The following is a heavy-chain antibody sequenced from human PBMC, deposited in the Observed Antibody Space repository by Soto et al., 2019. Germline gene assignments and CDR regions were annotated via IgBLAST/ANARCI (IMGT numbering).Heavy chain of an antibody. Sequence: GGSLRLSCAASGFTFSSYAMSWGRQAPGKGQEWVSAISGSGGSTYYADSVKGRFTISRDNSKNTLYLQIISLRAEDTAVYYCANDSRRCCYNLLPAHAYWGQGTLVTVSA. D-gene: IGHD1-1*01. CDR3: ANDSRRCCYNLLPAHAY. CDR1: GFTFSSYA. CDR2: ISGSGGST. V-gene: IGHV3-23*01. J-gene: IGHJ1*01.